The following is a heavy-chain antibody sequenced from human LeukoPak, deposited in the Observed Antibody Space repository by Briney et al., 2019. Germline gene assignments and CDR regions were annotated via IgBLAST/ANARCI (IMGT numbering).Heavy chain of an antibody. Sequence: ASVKVSCKASGGTFSSYAISWVRQAPGQGLEWMGRIIPILGIANYAQKFQGRVTITADKSTSTAYMELSSLRSEDTAVYYCARAGAVAGTYDAFDIWGQGTMVSVSS. V-gene: IGHV1-69*04. CDR1: GGTFSSYA. CDR3: ARAGAVAGTYDAFDI. J-gene: IGHJ3*02. CDR2: IIPILGIA. D-gene: IGHD6-19*01.